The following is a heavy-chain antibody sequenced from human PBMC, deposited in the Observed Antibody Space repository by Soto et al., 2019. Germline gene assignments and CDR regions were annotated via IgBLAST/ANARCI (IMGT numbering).Heavy chain of an antibody. CDR1: GFTFSTYT. CDR2: ISGSGGST. J-gene: IGHJ6*04. Sequence: HPGGSLRLSCVAPGFTFSTYTMSWVRQAPGKGLEWVSAISGSGGSTYYADSVKGRFTISRDNSKNTLYLQMNSLRAEDTAVYYCASPVYYYYYYGMDVWGKGTTVTVSS. V-gene: IGHV3-23*01. CDR3: ASPVYYYYYYGMDV. D-gene: IGHD7-27*01.